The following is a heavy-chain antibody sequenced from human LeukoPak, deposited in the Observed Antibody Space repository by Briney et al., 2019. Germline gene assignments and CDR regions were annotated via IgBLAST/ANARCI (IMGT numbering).Heavy chain of an antibody. J-gene: IGHJ6*04. D-gene: IGHD3-9*01. CDR3: AKNPPHYDILTGAPDYYYYYGMDV. CDR2: ISYHGSNK. CDR1: GFTFSSYA. Sequence: GGPLRLSCAASGFTFSSYAMHWVRQAPGKGLEWVAVISYHGSNKYYADSVKGRFTISRDNSKNTLYMQMNSLRAEDHAVYYCAKNPPHYDILTGAPDYYYYYGMDVWGKGTTVTVSS. V-gene: IGHV3-30*04.